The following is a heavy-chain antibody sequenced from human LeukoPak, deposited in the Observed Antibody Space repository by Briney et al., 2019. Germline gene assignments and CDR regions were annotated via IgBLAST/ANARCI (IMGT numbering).Heavy chain of an antibody. CDR2: ISGSGGST. J-gene: IGHJ4*02. V-gene: IGHV3-23*01. D-gene: IGHD3-3*01. Sequence: QSGGSLRLSCAASGFTFSSYAMSWVRQAPGKGLEWVSAISGSGGSTYYADSVKGRFTISRDNSKNTLYLQMNSLRAEDTAVYYCARGARGGYFWSGYYFDYWGQGTLVTVSS. CDR3: ARGARGGYFWSGYYFDY. CDR1: GFTFSSYA.